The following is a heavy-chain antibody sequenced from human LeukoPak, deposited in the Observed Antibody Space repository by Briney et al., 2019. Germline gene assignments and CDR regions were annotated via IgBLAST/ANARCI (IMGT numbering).Heavy chain of an antibody. CDR2: ISYDGSNK. D-gene: IGHD4-17*01. V-gene: IGHV3-30*03. J-gene: IGHJ6*03. CDR3: ARESNGDHPYYYYYYMDV. CDR1: GFTFSSYG. Sequence: GGSLRLSCAASGFTFSSYGMHWVRQAPGKGLEWVAVISYDGSNKYYADSVKGRFTISRDNSKNTLYLQMNSLRTEDTAVYYCARESNGDHPYYYYYYMDVWGKGTTVTISS.